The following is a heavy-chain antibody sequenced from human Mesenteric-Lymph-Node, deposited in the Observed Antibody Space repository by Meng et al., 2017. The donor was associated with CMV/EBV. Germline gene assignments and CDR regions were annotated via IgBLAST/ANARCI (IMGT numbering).Heavy chain of an antibody. V-gene: IGHV6-1*01. D-gene: IGHD2-2*01. Sequence: SQTRSLTCAISGDSVSSNSAAWNWIRQSPSRGLEWLGRTYYRSKWYNDYAGSVKSRITINPDTSKNQFSLQLNSVTPEDTAVYYCARPVGHCSAATCYAPFDFWGQGTLVTVSS. CDR2: TYYRSKWYN. J-gene: IGHJ4*02. CDR1: GDSVSSNSAA. CDR3: ARPVGHCSAATCYAPFDF.